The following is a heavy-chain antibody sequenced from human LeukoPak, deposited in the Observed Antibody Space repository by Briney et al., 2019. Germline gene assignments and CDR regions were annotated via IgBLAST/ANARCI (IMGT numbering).Heavy chain of an antibody. V-gene: IGHV4-39*01. D-gene: IGHD3-3*01. CDR2: IYYSGST. CDR3: ARHIKDDFWSGYYTYYYGMDV. CDR1: GGSISSSSYY. Sequence: SETLSLTCTVSGGSISSSSYYWGWIRQPPGKGLEWIGSIYYSGSTYYNPSLKSRVTISVDTSKSQFSLKLSSVTAADTAVYYCARHIKDDFWSGYYTYYYGMDVWGQGTTVTVSS. J-gene: IGHJ6*02.